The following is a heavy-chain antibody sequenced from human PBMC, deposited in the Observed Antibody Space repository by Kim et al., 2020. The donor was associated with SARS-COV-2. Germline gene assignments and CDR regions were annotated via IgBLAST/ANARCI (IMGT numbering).Heavy chain of an antibody. CDR2: INHSGST. Sequence: SETLSLTCAVYGGSFSGYYWSWIRQPPGKGLEWIGEINHSGSTNYNPSLKSRVTISVDTSKNQFSLKLSSVTAADTAVYYCARGTRQWLSRLYHYYMDV. CDR3: ARGTRQWLSRLYHYYMDV. CDR1: GGSFSGYY. J-gene: IGHJ6*03. D-gene: IGHD6-19*01. V-gene: IGHV4-34*01.